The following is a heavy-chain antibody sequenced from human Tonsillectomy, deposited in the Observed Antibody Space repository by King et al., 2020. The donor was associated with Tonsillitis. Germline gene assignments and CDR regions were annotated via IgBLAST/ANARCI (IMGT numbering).Heavy chain of an antibody. CDR1: GGSVSSGNYY. J-gene: IGHJ6*02. CDR3: ARGGGTQARYGMDV. CDR2: IYYSGST. D-gene: IGHD3-16*01. Sequence: VQLQESGPGLVKPTETLSLTCTVSGGSVSSGNYYWSWIRQPPGKGLEWIGYIYYSGSTNYNPSLKSRVTISVDTSKNQFSLKLSSVTAADTAVYYCARGGGTQARYGMDVWGQGTTVTVSS. V-gene: IGHV4-61*01.